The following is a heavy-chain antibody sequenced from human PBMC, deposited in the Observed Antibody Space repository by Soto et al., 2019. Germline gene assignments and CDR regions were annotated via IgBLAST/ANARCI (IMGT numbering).Heavy chain of an antibody. CDR3: ARVGGGGATINFDY. CDR1: GGSISSGGYY. V-gene: IGHV4-31*03. Sequence: SETLSLTCTVSGGSISSGGYYWSWIRQHPGKGLEWIGYIHYSGGTYYNPSLKSRVTISVDTSKNQFSLKLSSVTAADTAVYYCARVGGGGATINFDYWGQGTLVTVSS. J-gene: IGHJ4*02. D-gene: IGHD5-12*01. CDR2: IHYSGGT.